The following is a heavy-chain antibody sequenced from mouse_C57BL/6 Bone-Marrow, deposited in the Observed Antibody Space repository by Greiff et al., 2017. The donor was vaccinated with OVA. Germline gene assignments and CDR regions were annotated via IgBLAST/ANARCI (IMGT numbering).Heavy chain of an antibody. V-gene: IGHV14-2*01. CDR1: GFNIKDYY. J-gene: IGHJ2*01. CDR3: ARRGITTVVPYFDY. D-gene: IGHD1-1*01. CDR2: IDPEDGET. Sequence: VQLKQSGAELVKPGASVKLSCTASGFNIKDYYMHWVKQRTEQGLEWIGRIDPEDGETKYAPKFPGKATITADTSSNTAYLQLGILTSEDTAVYYCARRGITTVVPYFDYWGQGTTRTVSS.